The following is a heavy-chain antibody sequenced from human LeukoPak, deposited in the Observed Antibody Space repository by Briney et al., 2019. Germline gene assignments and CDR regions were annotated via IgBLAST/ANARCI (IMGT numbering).Heavy chain of an antibody. D-gene: IGHD6-6*01. J-gene: IGHJ4*02. Sequence: PSETLSLTCAVYGGSFSGYYWNWIRQPPGKGLEWIGEINHSGSTNYNPSLKSRVTISVDTSKNQFSLKLSSVTAADTAVYYCARGWGAARHLYFDYWGQGTLVTVSS. CDR3: ARGWGAARHLYFDY. CDR1: GGSFSGYY. V-gene: IGHV4-34*01. CDR2: INHSGST.